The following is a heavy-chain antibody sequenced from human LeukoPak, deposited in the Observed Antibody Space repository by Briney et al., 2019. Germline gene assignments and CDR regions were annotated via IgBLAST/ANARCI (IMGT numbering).Heavy chain of an antibody. CDR3: ARNLRLTYYDSSGHYLLHPYYYYYMDV. Sequence: ASVKVSCKASGYTFTSYDINWVRQATGQGLEWMGWMNPNSGNTGYAQKFQGRVTMTRNTSISTAYMELSSLRSEDTAVYYCARNLRLTYYDSSGHYLLHPYYYYYMDVWGKGTTVTVSS. D-gene: IGHD3-22*01. CDR1: GYTFTSYD. J-gene: IGHJ6*03. CDR2: MNPNSGNT. V-gene: IGHV1-8*01.